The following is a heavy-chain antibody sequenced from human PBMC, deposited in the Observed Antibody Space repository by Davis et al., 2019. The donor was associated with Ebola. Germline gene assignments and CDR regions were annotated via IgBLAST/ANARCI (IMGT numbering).Heavy chain of an antibody. CDR3: ARGHNYAHEY. J-gene: IGHJ4*02. D-gene: IGHD4-11*01. CDR2: VILKSGAT. Sequence: ASVKVSCKASGYTFTDYNIRWMRQAPGQGLEWLGRVILKSGATNYAQKFQGRVTMTRDTSISTVYMELSSLRYDDTADYYCARGHNYAHEYWGQGTLVTGSS. CDR1: GYTFTDYN. V-gene: IGHV1-2*06.